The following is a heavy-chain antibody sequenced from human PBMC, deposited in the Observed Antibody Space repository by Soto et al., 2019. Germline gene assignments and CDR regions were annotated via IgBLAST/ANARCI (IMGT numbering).Heavy chain of an antibody. V-gene: IGHV3-23*01. CDR2: ISDSGYST. CDR1: GFSFSNYA. CDR3: AKGRLRDCSGSTRPDY. J-gene: IGHJ4*02. D-gene: IGHD2-15*01. Sequence: GGSLRLSCAASGFSFSNYAMTWVRQAPGKGLEWVSGISDSGYSTDHADSVKGRFTISRDNSKSTLYLQMNSLRAEDTAVYYCAKGRLRDCSGSTRPDYWGQGTLVTVSS.